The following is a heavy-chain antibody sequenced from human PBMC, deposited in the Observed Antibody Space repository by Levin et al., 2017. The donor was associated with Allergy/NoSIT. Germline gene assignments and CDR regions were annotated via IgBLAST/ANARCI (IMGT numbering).Heavy chain of an antibody. V-gene: IGHV3-21*01. J-gene: IGHJ6*02. CDR1: GFTFSSYS. D-gene: IGHD6-19*01. CDR2: ISSSSSYI. Sequence: PGGSLRLSCAASGFTFSSYSMNWVRQAPGKGLELVSSISSSSSYIYYADSVKGRFTISRDNAKNSLYLQMNSLRAEDTAVYYCARDSSGWYSDYYYGMDVWGQGTTVTVSS. CDR3: ARDSSGWYSDYYYGMDV.